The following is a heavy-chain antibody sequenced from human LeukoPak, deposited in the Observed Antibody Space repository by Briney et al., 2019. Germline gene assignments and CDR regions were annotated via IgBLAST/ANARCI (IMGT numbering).Heavy chain of an antibody. CDR2: TNHSGST. CDR3: ARDSCSGGSCYSNY. Sequence: SETLSLTCAVYGGSFSGYYWSWIRQPPGKGLEWIGETNHSGSTNYNPSLKSRVTISVDTSKNQFSLKLSSVTAADTAVYYCARDSCSGGSCYSNYWGQGTLVTVSS. J-gene: IGHJ4*02. V-gene: IGHV4-34*01. CDR1: GGSFSGYY. D-gene: IGHD2-15*01.